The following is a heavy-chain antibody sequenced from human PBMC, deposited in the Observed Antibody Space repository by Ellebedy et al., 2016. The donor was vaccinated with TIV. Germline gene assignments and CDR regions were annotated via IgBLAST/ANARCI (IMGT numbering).Heavy chain of an antibody. CDR2: IYNSGST. CDR3: ARHHVSGYFQFDY. D-gene: IGHD3-22*01. CDR1: GGSISDSSFY. J-gene: IGHJ4*02. Sequence: MPSETLSLTCTVSGGSISDSSFYWGWIRRPPGKGLEWIGSIYNSGSTYYNPTLKSRVTISADMSENQFSLRLSSVTAADTAVYYCARHHVSGYFQFDYWGQGTLVIASS. V-gene: IGHV4-39*01.